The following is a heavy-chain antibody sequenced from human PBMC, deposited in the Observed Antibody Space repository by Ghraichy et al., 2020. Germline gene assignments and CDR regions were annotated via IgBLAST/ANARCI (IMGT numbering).Heavy chain of an antibody. CDR1: GFPFSTYA. CDR2: MSGNGDKK. V-gene: IGHV3-23*01. Sequence: GGSLRLSCAASGFPFSTYAMGWVRQAPGRGPEWVSVMSGNGDKKDYADSVKGRFTISRDNSKNMLHLQMDSLRADETALYYCSKGHYSESWGPRTLVTVSS. CDR3: SKGHYSES. J-gene: IGHJ4*02.